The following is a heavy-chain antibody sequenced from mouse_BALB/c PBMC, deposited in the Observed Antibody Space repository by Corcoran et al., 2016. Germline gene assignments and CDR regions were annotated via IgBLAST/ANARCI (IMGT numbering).Heavy chain of an antibody. J-gene: IGHJ3*01. V-gene: IGHV1S136*01. D-gene: IGHD1-1*01. CDR2: INPYNDGT. Sequence: EVQLQQSGPELVKPGASVKMSCKASGYTFTSYVMHWVKQKPGQGLEWIGYINPYNDGTKYNEKFKGKATLTSDKSSSTAYMELSSLTSGDSAVYYCAREDWDYYGSSYRTWFAYWGQGTLVTVSA. CDR1: GYTFTSYV. CDR3: AREDWDYYGSSYRTWFAY.